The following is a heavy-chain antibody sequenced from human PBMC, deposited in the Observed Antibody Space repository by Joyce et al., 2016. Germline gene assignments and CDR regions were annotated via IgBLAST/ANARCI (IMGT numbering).Heavy chain of an antibody. CDR3: ARAASLWFGELLGVDALDM. CDR1: GFPLSSYS. J-gene: IGHJ3*02. Sequence: EVQLLESGGGLVKPGRSLRLSCVASGFPLSSYSMTWVRQDPGKEPEWVSSISSSSTYIYYADSMKGRISISGDNAKSSLYLQVDSLGAEDTAVYYCARAASLWFGELLGVDALDMWGQGTMVTVSS. CDR2: ISSSSTYI. D-gene: IGHD3-10*01. V-gene: IGHV3-21*01.